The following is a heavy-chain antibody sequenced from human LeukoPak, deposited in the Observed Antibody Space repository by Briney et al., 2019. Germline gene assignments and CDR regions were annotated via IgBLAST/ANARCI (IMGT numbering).Heavy chain of an antibody. J-gene: IGHJ5*02. CDR3: ARGDYGSGTYLWGS. CDR1: GGSIITTNYY. D-gene: IGHD3-10*01. V-gene: IGHV4-39*07. Sequence: SETLSLTCTVSGGSIITTNYYWGWIRQSPGKGLELFGRVYYSGSTYYNPSLQNRVNISVDTSQNQFSLQLTSVTAADTAVYYCARGDYGSGTYLWGSWGLGILVTVSP. CDR2: VYYSGST.